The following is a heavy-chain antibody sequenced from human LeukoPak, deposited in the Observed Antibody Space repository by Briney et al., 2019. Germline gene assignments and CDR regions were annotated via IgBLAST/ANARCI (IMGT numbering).Heavy chain of an antibody. J-gene: IGHJ3*02. V-gene: IGHV6-1*01. CDR1: GDSVSSNSAP. CDR2: TYYRSKWYN. D-gene: IGHD1-26*01. Sequence: SQTLSLTCAISGDSVSSNSAPWNWITQSPSRGLEWLGRTYYRSKWYNHYAVSVKSRITINQDTSKNQFSLQLNSVTPEDTAVYYCARGSSIVGATPDDVFDIWGQGTMVTVSS. CDR3: ARGSSIVGATPDDVFDI.